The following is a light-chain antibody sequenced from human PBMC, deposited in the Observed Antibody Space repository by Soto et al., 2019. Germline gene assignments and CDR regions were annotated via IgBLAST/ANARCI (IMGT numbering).Light chain of an antibody. CDR2: DVS. Sequence: QSALTQPASVSGSPGQSITISCTGTSNDIGDSNYVSWYQQHPGKAPKLVIYDVSNRPSGVSNRFSGSKSANTASLTISGLQAEDEADYHCSSFRGSSTSYVFGPGTKLTVL. CDR1: SNDIGDSNY. J-gene: IGLJ1*01. CDR3: SSFRGSSTSYV. V-gene: IGLV2-14*03.